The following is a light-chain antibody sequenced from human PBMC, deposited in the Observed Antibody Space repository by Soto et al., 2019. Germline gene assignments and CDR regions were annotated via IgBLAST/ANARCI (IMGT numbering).Light chain of an antibody. Sequence: DIQMTQSPSTLSGSVGDRVTITCLASQTISSWLAWYQQKPGKAPKLMIYKESTLKSGVPSRFSGSGSGTEFTITLSSLQPDDFATYYCQHYNSYSEAFGQGTKVDI. CDR1: QTISSW. V-gene: IGKV1-5*03. CDR3: QHYNSYSEA. CDR2: KES. J-gene: IGKJ1*01.